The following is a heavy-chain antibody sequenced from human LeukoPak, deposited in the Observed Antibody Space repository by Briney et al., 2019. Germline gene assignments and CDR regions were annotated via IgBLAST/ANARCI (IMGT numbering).Heavy chain of an antibody. Sequence: PSETLSLTCTVSGGSISDSNYYWGWIRQPPGRGLEWIANIYYSGSAYYSPSLKSRVTVSIDTSKNQFSLKLNSVTAADTAVYYCATTVQNYGMDVWGQGTTVTVSS. D-gene: IGHD4-17*01. CDR2: IYYSGSA. CDR3: ATTVQNYGMDV. J-gene: IGHJ6*02. V-gene: IGHV4-39*01. CDR1: GGSISDSNYY.